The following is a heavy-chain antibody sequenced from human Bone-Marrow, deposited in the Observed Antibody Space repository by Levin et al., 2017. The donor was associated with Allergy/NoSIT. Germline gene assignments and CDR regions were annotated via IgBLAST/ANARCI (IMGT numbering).Heavy chain of an antibody. J-gene: IGHJ4*02. D-gene: IGHD1-20*01. CDR3: AKGDNWNDGIFY. Sequence: LLLTCAASGFSLRNYGMSWLRQVPGKGLEWVSVISGDADNTYYADSVKGRFTISRDNSKNTLYLHMNSLRAEDTAVYYCAKGDNWNDGIFYWGQGTLVTVSS. V-gene: IGHV3-23*01. CDR2: ISGDADNT. CDR1: GFSLRNYG.